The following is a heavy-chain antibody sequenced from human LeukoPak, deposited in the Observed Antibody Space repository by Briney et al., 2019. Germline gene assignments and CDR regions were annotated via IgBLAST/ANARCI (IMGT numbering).Heavy chain of an antibody. D-gene: IGHD2-21*01. J-gene: IGHJ4*02. Sequence: SETLSLTCAVYGGSFSGYYWSWIRQPPGKGLEWIGEINHSGSTNYNPSLKSRVTISVDTSKNQFSLKLSSVTAADTAVYYCARGGQIEYFDYWGQGTQVTVSS. CDR1: GGSFSGYY. CDR3: ARGGQIEYFDY. CDR2: INHSGST. V-gene: IGHV4-34*01.